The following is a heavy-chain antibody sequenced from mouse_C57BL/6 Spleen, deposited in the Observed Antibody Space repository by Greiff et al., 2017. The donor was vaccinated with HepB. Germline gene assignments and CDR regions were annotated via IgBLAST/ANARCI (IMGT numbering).Heavy chain of an antibody. V-gene: IGHV3-6*01. J-gene: IGHJ1*03. Sequence: EVQVVESGPGLVKPSQSLSLTCSVTGYSITSGYYWNWIRQFPGNKLEWMGYISYDGSNNYNPSLKNRISITRDTSKNQFFLKLNSATTEDTATYYCARDDGYYLYFDVWGTGTTVTVSS. CDR2: ISYDGSN. CDR1: GYSITSGYY. CDR3: ARDDGYYLYFDV. D-gene: IGHD2-3*01.